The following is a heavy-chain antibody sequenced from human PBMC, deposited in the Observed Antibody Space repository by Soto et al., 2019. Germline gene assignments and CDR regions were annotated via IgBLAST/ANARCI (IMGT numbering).Heavy chain of an antibody. J-gene: IGHJ4*02. CDR1: GVSISSIVYD. CDR2: IYYRGST. D-gene: IGHD3-9*01. CDR3: ARVAAYYDILTGYEGI. V-gene: IGHV4-31*03. Sequence: SETPALTCTVSGVSISSIVYDWSWIRQHPGKGLEWIGYIYYRGSTYYNPDLKSRVTISGDTSKNHSSLELSSVPAAEKAVYYCARVAAYYDILTGYEGIWGQGTLVTVSS.